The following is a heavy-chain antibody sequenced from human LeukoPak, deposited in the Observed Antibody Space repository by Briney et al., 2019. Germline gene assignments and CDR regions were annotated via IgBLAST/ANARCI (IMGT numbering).Heavy chain of an antibody. Sequence: GGSLRLSCAASGFTFSSYALSWVRQAPGKGLEWVSAISGTGGGTNYADSVKGRFTMSRDNSKNTLYLQMNSLRGEDTAVYYCARDQASFYFGSGSYCFDYWGPGTLVTVSS. J-gene: IGHJ4*02. CDR2: ISGTGGGT. V-gene: IGHV3-23*01. CDR1: GFTFSSYA. CDR3: ARDQASFYFGSGSYCFDY. D-gene: IGHD3-10*01.